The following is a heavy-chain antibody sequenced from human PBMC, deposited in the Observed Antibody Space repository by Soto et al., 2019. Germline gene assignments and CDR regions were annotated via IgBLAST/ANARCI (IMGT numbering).Heavy chain of an antibody. CDR2: ISSSSFYV. J-gene: IGHJ4*02. Sequence: GGSLRPSSATSGFTFTSYTISLIRHALGKGLEWVSSISSSSFYVYYADAEKGRFASSRDNAKNSLCLQMNSLEAEDTAVYYCATVQTEQLHLAHLPDWGQGTLVTASS. CDR1: GFTFTSYT. V-gene: IGHV3-21*01. D-gene: IGHD6-13*01. CDR3: ATVQTEQLHLAHLPD.